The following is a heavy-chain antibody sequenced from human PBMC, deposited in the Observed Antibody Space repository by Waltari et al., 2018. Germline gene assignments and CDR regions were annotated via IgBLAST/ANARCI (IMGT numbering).Heavy chain of an antibody. CDR1: GYSFIDYY. CDR2: TDPNIGAT. Sequence: QAQLVQSGAEVKKPGASVKVSCKASGYSFIDYYMHWLRQAPGQGLEWMGWTDPNIGATKYTQRFQGRVSMTRDTSISTVYMELSRLRSDDTAVFYCARDGSLDIWGQGTTVIVSS. J-gene: IGHJ3*02. CDR3: ARDGSLDI. V-gene: IGHV1-2*02.